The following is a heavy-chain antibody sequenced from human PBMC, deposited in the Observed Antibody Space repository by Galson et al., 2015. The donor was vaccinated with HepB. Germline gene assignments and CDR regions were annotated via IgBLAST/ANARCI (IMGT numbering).Heavy chain of an antibody. CDR2: INHSGST. J-gene: IGHJ4*02. D-gene: IGHD2-2*01. V-gene: IGHV4-34*01. CDR1: GGSFSGYY. CDR3: ARGRYCSSTSCPYYYFDY. Sequence: SETLSLTCAVYGGSFSGYYWSWIRQPPGKGLEWIGEINHSGSTNYNPSLKSRVTISVDTSKNQFSLKLSSVTAADTAVYYCARGRYCSSTSCPYYYFDYWGQGTLVTVSS.